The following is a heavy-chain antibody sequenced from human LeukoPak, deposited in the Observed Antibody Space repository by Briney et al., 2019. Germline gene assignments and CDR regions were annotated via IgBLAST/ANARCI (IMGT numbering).Heavy chain of an antibody. CDR2: IRYDGSNK. J-gene: IGHJ4*02. CDR3: ANTVVPAANTDY. D-gene: IGHD2-2*01. V-gene: IGHV3-30*02. CDR1: GFTFSSYG. Sequence: GGSLRLSCAASGFTFSSYGMHWVRQAPGKGLEWVAFIRYDGSNKYYADSVKGRFTISRDNSKNTLYLQMNSLRAEDAAAYYCANTVVPAANTDYWGQGTLVTVSS.